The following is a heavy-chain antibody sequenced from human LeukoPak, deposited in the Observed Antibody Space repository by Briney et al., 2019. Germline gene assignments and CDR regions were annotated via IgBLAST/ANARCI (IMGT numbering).Heavy chain of an antibody. CDR3: ARGRSGSTYYYDSSGYRPRGWSSNYFDY. CDR2: INHSGST. V-gene: IGHV4-34*01. D-gene: IGHD3-22*01. CDR1: GGSFSGYY. J-gene: IGHJ4*02. Sequence: SETLSLTCAVYGGSFSGYYWSWIRQPPGKGLEWIGEINHSGSTNYNPSLKSRVTISVDTYKNQFSLKLSSVTAADTAVYYCARGRSGSTYYYDSSGYRPRGWSSNYFDYWGQGTLVTVSS.